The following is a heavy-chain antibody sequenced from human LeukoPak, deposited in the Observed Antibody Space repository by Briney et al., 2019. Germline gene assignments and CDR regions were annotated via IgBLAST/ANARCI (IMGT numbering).Heavy chain of an antibody. CDR1: GFTFSSYG. V-gene: IGHV3-33*06. CDR2: IWYDGSNK. Sequence: GGSLRLSCAASGFTFSSYGMHWVRQAPGKGLEWVAAIWYDGSNKYYADSVKGRFTISRDNSKNTLYLQMNSLRAEDTAVYYCAKDLYDYVWGSWSGYFDYWGQGTLVTVSS. J-gene: IGHJ4*02. CDR3: AKDLYDYVWGSWSGYFDY. D-gene: IGHD3-16*01.